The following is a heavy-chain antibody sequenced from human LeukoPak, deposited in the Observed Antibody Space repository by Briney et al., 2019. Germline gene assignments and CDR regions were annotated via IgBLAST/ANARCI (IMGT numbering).Heavy chain of an antibody. J-gene: IGHJ5*02. D-gene: IGHD6-13*01. V-gene: IGHV3-33*01. CDR1: GFTFSSFG. Sequence: RGALRLSCAASGFTFSSFGMHWVRQAPGKGLEWVAVIWYDASNKYYADSVKGRFTISRDNSKNTLLLQMNSPRDDDTAVYYCVRGVGVSRFNYFDPWGQGTLVIVSS. CDR3: VRGVGVSRFNYFDP. CDR2: IWYDASNK.